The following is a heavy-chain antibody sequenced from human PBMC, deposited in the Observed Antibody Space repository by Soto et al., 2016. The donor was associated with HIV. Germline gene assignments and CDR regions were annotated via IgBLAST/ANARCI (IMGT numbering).Heavy chain of an antibody. CDR3: TSDPSYYYNMDL. J-gene: IGHJ6*03. V-gene: IGHV3-15*01. Sequence: EGQLVESGGGLVKPGGSLRLSCQVSGIIFSNAYLSWVRQAPGRGLEWVGRIKTKVEGGATDYATFAKGRFTILRDDSKETLYLQMDSLSIDDTAVHYCTSDPSYYYNMDLWGQGTTVIVSS. CDR1: GIIFSNAY. CDR2: IKTKVEGGAT.